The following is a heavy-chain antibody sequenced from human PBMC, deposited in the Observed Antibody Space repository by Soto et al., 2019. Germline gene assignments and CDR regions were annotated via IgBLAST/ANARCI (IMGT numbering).Heavy chain of an antibody. CDR3: AREMPPRRRPCFYETSGSFEY. J-gene: IGHJ4*01. D-gene: IGHD3-22*01. CDR2: IIPLFGTP. V-gene: IGHV1-69*01. Sequence: QVLLVQSGAEMKKPGSSMTVSCKASGGAFNNYAFSWLRQSPGQGLEWMGGIIPLFGTPKIAEKFQGRISITADDSTITEYLKLSGLRPGDTAIYYCAREMPPRRRPCFYETSGSFEYWGHGTLVTV. CDR1: GGAFNNYA.